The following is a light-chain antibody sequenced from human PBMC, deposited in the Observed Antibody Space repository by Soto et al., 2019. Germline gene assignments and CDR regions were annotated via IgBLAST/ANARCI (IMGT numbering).Light chain of an antibody. CDR2: KVS. CDR3: MQGTHWPYT. J-gene: IGKJ2*01. V-gene: IGKV2-30*01. Sequence: DVVMTQSPLSLPVTLGQPASISCRSNQSLVYSDGNTYLHWFQQRPGQSPRRLIYKVSNRDSGVPDRFSGSGSGTDFPLEISRLEAEDVGVYYCMQGTHWPYTFGQGTMLEIK. CDR1: QSLVYSDGNTY.